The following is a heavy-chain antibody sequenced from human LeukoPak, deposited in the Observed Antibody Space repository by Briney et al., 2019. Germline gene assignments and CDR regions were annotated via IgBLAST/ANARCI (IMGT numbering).Heavy chain of an antibody. CDR3: AKVVLDALLDP. V-gene: IGHV3-48*03. CDR1: GFTLSSYE. J-gene: IGHJ5*02. D-gene: IGHD2-2*01. Sequence: PGGSLRLSCAASGFTLSSYEMNWVRQAPGKGLEWVSYISSSGSTIYYADSVKGRFTISRDNAKNSLYLQMNSLRAEDTAVYYCAKVVLDALLDPWGQGTLVTVSS. CDR2: ISSSGSTI.